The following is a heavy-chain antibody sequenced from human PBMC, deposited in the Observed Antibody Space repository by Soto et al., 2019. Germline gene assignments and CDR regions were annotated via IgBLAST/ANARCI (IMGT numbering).Heavy chain of an antibody. V-gene: IGHV3-23*01. D-gene: IGHD5-12*01. CDR3: AKHSDIVATIGYYFDY. CDR1: GFTFSSYA. J-gene: IGHJ4*02. CDR2: ISGSGGST. Sequence: PGGSLRLSCAASGFTFSSYAMSWVRQAPGKGLEWVSAISGSGGSTYYADSVKGRFTISRDNSKNTLYLQMNSLRAEDTAVYYCAKHSDIVATIGYYFDYWGQGTLVTVS.